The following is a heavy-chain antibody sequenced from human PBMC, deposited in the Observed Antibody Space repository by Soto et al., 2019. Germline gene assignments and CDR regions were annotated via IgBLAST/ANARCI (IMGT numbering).Heavy chain of an antibody. Sequence: QVQLVQSGAEVKKPGASVKVSCKASGYTFTSYAMHWVRQAPGQRLEWMGWINAGNGNPKYSQKFQGRVTITRDTSASTAYRELSSLRSEDTAVYYCARDQARSHTYYYYYMDVWGKGTTVTVSS. CDR2: INAGNGNP. CDR3: ARDQARSHTYYYYYMDV. J-gene: IGHJ6*03. V-gene: IGHV1-3*01. D-gene: IGHD3-10*01. CDR1: GYTFTSYA.